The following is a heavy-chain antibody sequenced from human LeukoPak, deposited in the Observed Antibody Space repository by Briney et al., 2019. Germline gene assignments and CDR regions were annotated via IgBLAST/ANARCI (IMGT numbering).Heavy chain of an antibody. CDR2: IYHSGST. Sequence: PSQTLSLTCAVSGGSISSGGYSWSWIRQPPGKGLERIGEIYHSGSTNYNPSLKSRVTISVDKSKNQFSLKLSSVTAADTAVYYCARSNIVGAIISFDYWDQGTLVTVSS. V-gene: IGHV4-30-2*01. J-gene: IGHJ4*02. CDR1: GGSISSGGYS. D-gene: IGHD1-26*01. CDR3: ARSNIVGAIISFDY.